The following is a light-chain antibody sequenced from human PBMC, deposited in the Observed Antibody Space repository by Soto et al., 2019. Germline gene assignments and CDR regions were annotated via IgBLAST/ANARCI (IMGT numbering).Light chain of an antibody. CDR1: QSVSSY. CDR2: DAS. CDR3: QQRSNWPPFT. J-gene: IGKJ3*01. Sequence: EIVMTQSPATVSVSPGERATLSCRASQSVSSYLAWYHQIPGQAPRLLIYDASNRATGIPARFSGSGSGTDFTLTIRCLEPEDFAVYYCQQRSNWPPFTFGPGTNVDI. V-gene: IGKV3-11*01.